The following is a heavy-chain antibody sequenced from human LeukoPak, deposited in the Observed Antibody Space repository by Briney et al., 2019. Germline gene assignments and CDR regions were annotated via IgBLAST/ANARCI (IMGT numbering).Heavy chain of an antibody. D-gene: IGHD3-9*01. V-gene: IGHV3-7*01. CDR1: GFTFSSYW. J-gene: IGHJ4*02. CDR2: IKKDVREK. Sequence: GGSLRLSCAASGFTFSSYWMSWVRQAPGKGLEWVANIKKDVREKYYGDSGKGLSTISRDNAKNSLCLQMNSLSTEATAVYYAARLEDYDILTGFDYWGQGTLVTVSS. CDR3: ARLEDYDILTGFDY.